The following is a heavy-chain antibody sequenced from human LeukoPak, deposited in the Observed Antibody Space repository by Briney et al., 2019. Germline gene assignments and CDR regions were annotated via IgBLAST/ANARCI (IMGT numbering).Heavy chain of an antibody. Sequence: AGGSLRLSCAASGFTFSSYGMHWVRQAPGKGLEWVAVISYDGSNKYYADSVKGRFTISRDNSKNTLYLQMNSLRAEDTAVYYCAKDPSIAARPCGMDVWGQGTTVTVSS. CDR3: AKDPSIAARPCGMDV. CDR2: ISYDGSNK. D-gene: IGHD6-6*01. V-gene: IGHV3-30*18. CDR1: GFTFSSYG. J-gene: IGHJ6*02.